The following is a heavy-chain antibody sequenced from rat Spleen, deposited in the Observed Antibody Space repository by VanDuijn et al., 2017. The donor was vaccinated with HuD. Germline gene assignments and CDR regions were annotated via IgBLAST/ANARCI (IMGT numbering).Heavy chain of an antibody. V-gene: IGHV2-30*01. CDR3: ARGDLDYYSSYMGFDY. J-gene: IGHJ2*01. D-gene: IGHD1-2*01. CDR1: GFSLTSYG. CDR2: ICTGGST. Sequence: QVQLKESGPGLVQPSQTLSLTCSVPGFSLTSYGVRWVRQPPGKGQEGIGVICTGGSTDYNSALNSRLSISRDTSKSQVFLKMNSLQTEDIATYYYARGDLDYYSSYMGFDYWGQGVMVTVSS.